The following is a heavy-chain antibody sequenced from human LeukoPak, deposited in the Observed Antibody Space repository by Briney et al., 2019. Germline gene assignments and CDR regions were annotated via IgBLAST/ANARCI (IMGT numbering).Heavy chain of an antibody. CDR1: GGSFSGYY. Sequence: SETLSLTCAVYGGSFSGYYWSWIRQPPGKGLEWIGEINHSGSTNYNPSLKSRVTISVDTSKNQFSLKLSSVTAADTAVYYCGRGGRRSSGWYGYWGQGTLVTVSS. V-gene: IGHV4-34*01. D-gene: IGHD6-19*01. CDR3: GRGGRRSSGWYGY. J-gene: IGHJ4*02. CDR2: INHSGST.